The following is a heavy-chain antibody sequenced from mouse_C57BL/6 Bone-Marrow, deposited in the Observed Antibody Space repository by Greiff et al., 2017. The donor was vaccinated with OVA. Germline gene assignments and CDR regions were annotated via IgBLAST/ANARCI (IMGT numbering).Heavy chain of an antibody. CDR2: IDPENGDT. CDR1: GFNIKDDY. Sequence: EVKLMESGAELVRPGASVKLSCTASGFNIKDDYMHWVKQRPEKGLEWIGWIDPENGDTEYASKFQGKATITADTSSNTAYLQLSSLTSEDTAVYYCTTWGDYWGQGTTLTVSS. V-gene: IGHV14-4*01. J-gene: IGHJ2*01. CDR3: TTWGDY.